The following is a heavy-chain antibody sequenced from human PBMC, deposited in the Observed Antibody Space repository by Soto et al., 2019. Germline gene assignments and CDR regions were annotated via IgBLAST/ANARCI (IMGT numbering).Heavy chain of an antibody. CDR1: GFTVSTKY. Sequence: GGSLRLSCAASGFTVSTKYMSWVRQAPGKGLEWVSVIYSGGSTFYADSVRGRFTISRDNSKNTVNLQMNSLRAEDTAVYYCARDPWAGDNWGKETRVTVPS. D-gene: IGHD3-16*01. CDR3: ARDPWAGDN. CDR2: IYSGGST. J-gene: IGHJ4*02. V-gene: IGHV3-66*01.